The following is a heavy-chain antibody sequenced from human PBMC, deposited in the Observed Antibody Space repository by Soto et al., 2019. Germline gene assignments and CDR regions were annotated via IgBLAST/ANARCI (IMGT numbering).Heavy chain of an antibody. Sequence: LSVTSAISGDSSSRNSSAGNWFSQSRARGLDWLGRTYYRSKWYNDYAVSVKSRITTNPDTSKNQFSLQLNSVTPEETAVYYCARDLNWNDDYYYGMDVWGQGTTV. CDR2: TYYRSKWYN. CDR3: ARDLNWNDDYYYGMDV. CDR1: GDSSSRNSSA. V-gene: IGHV6-1*01. J-gene: IGHJ6*02. D-gene: IGHD1-1*01.